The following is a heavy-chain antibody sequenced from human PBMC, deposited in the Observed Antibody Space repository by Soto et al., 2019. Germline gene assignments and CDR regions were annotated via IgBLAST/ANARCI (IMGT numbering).Heavy chain of an antibody. CDR3: ARGRWTETTADYYLDS. CDR1: GYTFTRYA. D-gene: IGHD1-1*01. J-gene: IGHJ4*02. V-gene: IGHV1-3*01. CDR2: IDAGNGRT. Sequence: QVQLVQSGAEVKKPGASVKVSCTASGYTFTRYAVHWVRQAPGQRPEWMGWIDAGNGRTKYSEKFQGRVTITRDTSASIVYMELRSLRSEDTAVYNCARGRWTETTADYYLDSWGLGTLVTVSS.